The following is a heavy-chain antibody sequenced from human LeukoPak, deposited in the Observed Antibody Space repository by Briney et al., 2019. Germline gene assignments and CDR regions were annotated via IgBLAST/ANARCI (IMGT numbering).Heavy chain of an antibody. V-gene: IGHV3-30*02. J-gene: IGHJ6*03. D-gene: IGHD3/OR15-3a*01. CDR1: GFAFNDYG. CDR2: IRHDGTNK. CDR3: AKEGLVFFYYYYMDV. Sequence: WGSLRLSCAGSGFAFNDYGMSWVSQAPGKVLKWVAFIRHDGTNKFYADSVKGRFTISRDNSKNTLYLQINSLRAEDTAVYYCAKEGLVFFYYYYMDVWGKGTTVTVSS.